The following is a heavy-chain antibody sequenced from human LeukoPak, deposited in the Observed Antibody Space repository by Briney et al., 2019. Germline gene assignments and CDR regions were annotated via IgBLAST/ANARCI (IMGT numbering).Heavy chain of an antibody. CDR2: ISSSSSYI. J-gene: IGHJ3*02. CDR1: GFTFSSYS. D-gene: IGHD1-26*01. Sequence: PGGSLRLSCAASGFTFSSYSMNWVRQAPGKGLEWVSSISSSSSYIYYADSVKGRFTISRDNAKNSLYLQMNSLRAEDTAVYYCARVSGSYKDSAFDIWGRGTMVTVSS. CDR3: ARVSGSYKDSAFDI. V-gene: IGHV3-21*01.